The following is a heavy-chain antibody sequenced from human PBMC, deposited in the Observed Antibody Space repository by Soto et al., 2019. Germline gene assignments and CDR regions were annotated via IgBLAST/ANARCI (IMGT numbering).Heavy chain of an antibody. CDR1: GFTFSNYG. CDR3: ATSAISAWSADY. V-gene: IGHV3-33*01. D-gene: IGHD3-3*01. J-gene: IGHJ4*02. Sequence: GGSLRLSCAASGFTFSNYGMHWVRQAPGKGLEWVAVIWYDGSNKYYADSVKGRFTISRDSSKNTLYLQMNSLRAEDTAVYYCATSAISAWSADYWGQGTMVTVST. CDR2: IWYDGSNK.